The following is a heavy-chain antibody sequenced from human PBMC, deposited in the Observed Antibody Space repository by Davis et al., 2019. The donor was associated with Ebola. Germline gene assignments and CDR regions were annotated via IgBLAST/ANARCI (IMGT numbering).Heavy chain of an antibody. CDR2: IYHSGST. Sequence: MPSETLSLTCTVSGGSISSYYWSWIRQPPGKGLEWIGYIYHSGSTYYNPSLKSRVTISVDRSRNQFSLKLSSVTAADTAVYYCARLLAYCGGHCYSGFDPWGQGTLVTVSS. CDR3: ARLLAYCGGHCYSGFDP. D-gene: IGHD2-21*02. J-gene: IGHJ5*02. V-gene: IGHV4-59*12. CDR1: GGSISSYY.